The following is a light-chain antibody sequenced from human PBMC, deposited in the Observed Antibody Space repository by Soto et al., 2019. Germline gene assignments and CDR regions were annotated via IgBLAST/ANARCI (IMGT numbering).Light chain of an antibody. CDR2: GAS. Sequence: EIVLTQSPGTLSLSPGERATLSCRASQSISSSYLAWYQQKPGQAPRLLVYGASSRATGIPVRFSGSGSGTDFTLTSSRLEPEDFAVYYCQQYGSSRFTFGPGTKVDIK. V-gene: IGKV3-20*01. J-gene: IGKJ3*01. CDR1: QSISSSY. CDR3: QQYGSSRFT.